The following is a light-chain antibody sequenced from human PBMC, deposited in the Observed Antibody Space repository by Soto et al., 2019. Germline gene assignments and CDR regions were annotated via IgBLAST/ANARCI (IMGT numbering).Light chain of an antibody. J-gene: IGLJ1*01. V-gene: IGLV2-23*02. CDR1: SSDVGSYNL. CDR3: CSYAGSSTFPYV. CDR2: EVS. Sequence: QSVLAQPASVSGSPGQSITISCTGTSSDVGSYNLVSWYRHHPGKAPKLMIYEVSKRPSGVSNRFSGSKSGNTASLTISGLQAEDEADYYCCSYAGSSTFPYVFGTGTRSPS.